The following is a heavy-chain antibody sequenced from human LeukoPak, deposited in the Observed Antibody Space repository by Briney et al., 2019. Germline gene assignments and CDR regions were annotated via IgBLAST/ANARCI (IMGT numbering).Heavy chain of an antibody. D-gene: IGHD6-13*01. CDR3: ASYASGYSSSWAYFDY. CDR2: IYYSGST. V-gene: IGHV4-59*01. Sequence: SETLSFTCTVSGGSISSYYWSWIRQPPGKGLEWIGYIYYSGSTNYNPSLKSRVTISVDTSKNQFSLKLSSVTAADTAVYYCASYASGYSSSWAYFDYWGQGTLVTVSS. CDR1: GGSISSYY. J-gene: IGHJ4*02.